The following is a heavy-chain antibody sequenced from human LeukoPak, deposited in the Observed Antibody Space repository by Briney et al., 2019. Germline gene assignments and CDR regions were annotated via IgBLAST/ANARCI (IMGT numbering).Heavy chain of an antibody. V-gene: IGHV1-8*01. J-gene: IGHJ4*02. CDR3: ARDPVVPPSDFDY. D-gene: IGHD2-2*01. CDR1: GYTFTSYD. CDR2: MNPNSGNT. Sequence: ASVKVSCKASGYTFTSYDINWARQATGQGLEWMGWMNPNSGNTGYAQKFQGRVTMTRDTSTSTVYMELSSLRSEDTAVYYCARDPVVPPSDFDYWGQGTLVTVSS.